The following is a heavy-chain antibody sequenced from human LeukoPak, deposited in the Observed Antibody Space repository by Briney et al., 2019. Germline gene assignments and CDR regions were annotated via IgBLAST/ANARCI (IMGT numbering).Heavy chain of an antibody. CDR1: GGTISSYY. D-gene: IGHD1-26*01. CDR3: ARLASGSYGPLTPFDY. Sequence: SETLSLTCTVSGGTISSYYWSWIRQPPGKGLEWIGDIYYSGSTNYNPSLKSRVTISVDTSKNQFSLRLSSVTAADTAVYYSARLASGSYGPLTPFDYWGQGTLVTVSS. J-gene: IGHJ4*02. CDR2: IYYSGST. V-gene: IGHV4-59*08.